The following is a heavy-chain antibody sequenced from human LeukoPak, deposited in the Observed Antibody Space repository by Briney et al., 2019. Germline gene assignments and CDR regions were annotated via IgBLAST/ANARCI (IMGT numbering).Heavy chain of an antibody. D-gene: IGHD3-10*01. V-gene: IGHV3-23*01. J-gene: IGHJ4*02. CDR3: ATFQGASGSYVY. CDR2: ISVSGGDT. CDR1: GFIFSNYA. Sequence: PGGSLRLSCAASGFIFSNYAMSWVRQAPGKGLEWVSGISVSGGDTYYTDSVKGRFTISRDNSKNTLYLQVNSLRAEDTAVYYCATFQGASGSYVYWGQGTLVTVSS.